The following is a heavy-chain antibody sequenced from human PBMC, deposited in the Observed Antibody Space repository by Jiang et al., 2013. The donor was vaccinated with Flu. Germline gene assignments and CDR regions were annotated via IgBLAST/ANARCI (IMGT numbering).Heavy chain of an antibody. CDR3: ARDVDGDYPFDY. Sequence: QLLESGGGLVQPGGSLRLSCAASGFTLSSYEMNWVRQAPGKGLEWVSYISYSGSTIYYADSVKGRFTISRDNAKNSLYLQMNSLRAEDTAVYYCARDVDGDYPFDYWGQGTLVTVSS. CDR2: ISYSGSTI. J-gene: IGHJ4*02. D-gene: IGHD4-17*01. CDR1: GFTLSSYE. V-gene: IGHV3-48*03.